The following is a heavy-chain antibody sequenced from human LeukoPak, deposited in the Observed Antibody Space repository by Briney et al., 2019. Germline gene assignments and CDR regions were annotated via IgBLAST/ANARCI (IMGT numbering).Heavy chain of an antibody. V-gene: IGHV1-69*04. J-gene: IGHJ5*02. CDR3: ARGVRQWLAPGTYWFDP. Sequence: GASVKVSCKASGGTFGSYAISWVRQAPGQGLEWMGRIIPIFGIANYAQKFQGRVTMTRNTSISTAYMELSSLRSEDTAVYYCARGVRQWLAPGTYWFDPWGQGTLVTVSS. CDR1: GGTFGSYA. D-gene: IGHD6-19*01. CDR2: IIPIFGIA.